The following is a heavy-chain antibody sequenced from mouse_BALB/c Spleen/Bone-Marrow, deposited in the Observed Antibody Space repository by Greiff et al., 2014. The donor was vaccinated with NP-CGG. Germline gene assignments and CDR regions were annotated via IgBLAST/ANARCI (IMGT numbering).Heavy chain of an antibody. Sequence: QVQLKESGAELAKPGASVKMSCKASGYTFTSYWMHWVKQRLGQGLEWIGYINPSTGYTDYNQKFKDKATLTADKSSSTAYMQLSSLTSEDSAVYYCARRLNWDWFAYWGQGTLVTVSA. CDR3: ARRLNWDWFAY. V-gene: IGHV1-7*01. CDR2: INPSTGYT. D-gene: IGHD4-1*01. CDR1: GYTFTSYW. J-gene: IGHJ3*01.